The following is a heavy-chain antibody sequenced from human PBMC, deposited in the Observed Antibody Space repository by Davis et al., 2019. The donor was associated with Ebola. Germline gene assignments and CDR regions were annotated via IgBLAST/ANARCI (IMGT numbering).Heavy chain of an antibody. D-gene: IGHD1-1*01. CDR3: ARAGTEAYYYYGMDV. J-gene: IGHJ6*02. V-gene: IGHV1-18*01. CDR1: GYTFTSYD. CDR2: ISAYNGNT. Sequence: ASVKVSCKASGYTFTSYDINWVRQATGQGLEWMGWISAYNGNTNYAQKLQGRVTMTTDTSTSTAYMELRSLRSDDTAVYYCARAGTEAYYYYGMDVWGQGTTVTVSS.